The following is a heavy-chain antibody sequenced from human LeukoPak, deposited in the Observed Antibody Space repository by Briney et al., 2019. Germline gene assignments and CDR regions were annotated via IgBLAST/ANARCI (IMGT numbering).Heavy chain of an antibody. CDR3: ARERGRIVVVIDY. J-gene: IGHJ4*02. V-gene: IGHV4-61*02. D-gene: IGHD3-22*01. Sequence: PSQTLSLTCTVSGGSISIGSYYWSWIRQPAGKGLEWIGRIYTSGSTNYNPSLKSRVTISVDTSKNQFYLKLSSVTAADTAVYSCARERGRIVVVIDYWGQGTLVTVSS. CDR1: GGSISIGSYY. CDR2: IYTSGST.